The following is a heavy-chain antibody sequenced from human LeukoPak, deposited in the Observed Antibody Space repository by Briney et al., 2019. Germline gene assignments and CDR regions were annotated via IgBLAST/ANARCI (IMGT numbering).Heavy chain of an antibody. D-gene: IGHD1-26*01. Sequence: GSSVKVSCKASGGTFSSFAISWVRQAPGQGLEWMGGIIPIFGTANYAQNFQGRVTITADESTATAYMELSSLKSEDTAVYYCARRRDLYSGSYYPFDYWGQGTLVTVSS. J-gene: IGHJ4*02. V-gene: IGHV1-69*01. CDR3: ARRRDLYSGSYYPFDY. CDR1: GGTFSSFA. CDR2: IIPIFGTA.